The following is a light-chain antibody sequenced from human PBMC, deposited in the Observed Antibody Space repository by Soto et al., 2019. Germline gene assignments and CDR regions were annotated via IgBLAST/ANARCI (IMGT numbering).Light chain of an antibody. J-gene: IGLJ2*01. Sequence: QSVLTQSPSASGTPGQRVTISCSGSSSNLGSNYVFWYQQLPGTAPKLLIYNNNQRPSGVPDRFSGSKSGTSASLAISGLRSEDEADYYCAAWDDSLRGVVFGGGTQLTVL. CDR1: SSNLGSNY. CDR2: NNN. V-gene: IGLV1-47*02. CDR3: AAWDDSLRGVV.